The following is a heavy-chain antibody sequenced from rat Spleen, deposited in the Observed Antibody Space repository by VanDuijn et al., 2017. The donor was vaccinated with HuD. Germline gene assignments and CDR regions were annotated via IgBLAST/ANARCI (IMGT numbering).Heavy chain of an antibody. CDR3: AREGNSGVMDV. CDR1: GFSLISYA. CDR2: IWINGNT. D-gene: IGHD1-10*01. Sequence: QVQLKESGPGLVQPSQTLSLTCTVSGFSLISYAVNWVRQPPGKGLEWMGLIWINGNTDFNSTLKSRLSFSRDTSKNQVFLEMNSLQAEDVATYYCAREGNSGVMDVWGQGTLVTVSS. J-gene: IGHJ3*01. V-gene: IGHV2-30*01.